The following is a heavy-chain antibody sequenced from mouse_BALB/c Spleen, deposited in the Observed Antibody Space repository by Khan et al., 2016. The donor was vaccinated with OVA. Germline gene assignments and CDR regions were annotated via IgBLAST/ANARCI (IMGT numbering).Heavy chain of an antibody. CDR3: ARNREPDYFDY. Sequence: VQLVESGPGLVAPSQSLSITCTVTGFSLTSYAIHWIRQPPGKGLEWLGVIWAGGSTNYNSPLMSRLSISKDNSKSQVFLKMNSLQTHDTAIYYCARNREPDYFDYWGQGTTLTVSS. J-gene: IGHJ2*01. V-gene: IGHV2-9*02. CDR1: GFSLTSYA. CDR2: IWAGGST.